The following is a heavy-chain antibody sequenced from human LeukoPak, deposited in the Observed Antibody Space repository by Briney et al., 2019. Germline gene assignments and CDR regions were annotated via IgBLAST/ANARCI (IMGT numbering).Heavy chain of an antibody. J-gene: IGHJ6*04. CDR2: IYRSGST. CDR3: ARVPTMVRGVVYPLNYYYGMDV. CDR1: GGSISSSNW. Sequence: SGTLSLTCAVSGGSISSSNWWSWVRQPPGKGLEWIGEIYRSGSTNYNPSLKSRVTISVDKSKNQFSLKLSSVTAADTAVYYCARVPTMVRGVVYPLNYYYGMDVWGKGTTVTVSS. V-gene: IGHV4-4*02. D-gene: IGHD3-10*01.